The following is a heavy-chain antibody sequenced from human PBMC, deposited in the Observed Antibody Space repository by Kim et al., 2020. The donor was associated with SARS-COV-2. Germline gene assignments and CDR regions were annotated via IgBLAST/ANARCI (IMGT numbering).Heavy chain of an antibody. CDR2: IRSKAYGGTT. CDR1: GFTFGDYA. J-gene: IGHJ6*03. D-gene: IGHD3-3*01. Sequence: GGSLRLSCTASGFTFGDYAMSWVRQAPGKGLEWVGFIRSKAYGGTTEYAASVKGRFTISRDDSKSIAYLQMNSLKTEDTAVYYCTRGADFWSGYSQGGYYMDVWGKGTTVTVSS. V-gene: IGHV3-49*04. CDR3: TRGADFWSGYSQGGYYMDV.